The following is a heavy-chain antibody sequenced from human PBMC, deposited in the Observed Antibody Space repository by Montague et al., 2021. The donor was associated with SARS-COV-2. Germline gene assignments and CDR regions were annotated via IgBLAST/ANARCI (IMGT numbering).Heavy chain of an antibody. J-gene: IGHJ4*02. CDR1: GGSISSSNYF. Sequence: SETLSPTCTVSGGSISSSNYFWGWIRQPPGKGLEWIGSIYFGGGTYYXPSLKSRVTISVDTSKDHFSLKLTSVTAADTAVYYCARDVGKGFSGHETEGGFDYWGQGTPVTVSS. CDR3: ARDVGKGFSGHETEGGFDY. V-gene: IGHV4-39*07. CDR2: IYFGGGT. D-gene: IGHD5-12*01.